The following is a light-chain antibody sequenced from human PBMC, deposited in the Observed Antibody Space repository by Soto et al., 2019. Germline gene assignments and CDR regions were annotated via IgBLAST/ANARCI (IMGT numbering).Light chain of an antibody. J-gene: IGKJ1*01. CDR1: QSVTSHY. CDR3: QQYNNWPRT. CDR2: DAS. V-gene: IGKV3-11*01. Sequence: EIVLTQSPGTLSLSPGERATLSCRASQSVTSHYLAWYQQKPGQAPRLLIYDASNRATGIPIRFSGSGSGTDFTLTISSLDPEDFAVYYCQQYNNWPRTFGQGTKVDIK.